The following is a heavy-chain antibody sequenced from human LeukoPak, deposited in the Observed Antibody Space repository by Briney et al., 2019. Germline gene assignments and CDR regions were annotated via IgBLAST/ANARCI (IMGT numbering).Heavy chain of an antibody. CDR1: GFTFSGYG. V-gene: IGHV3-23*01. Sequence: PGGSLRLSCAASGFTFSGYGMHWVRQAPGKGLEWVSTISGSGGSTYYADSVKGRFTISRGSSKNTLYLQMNSLRAEDTAVYYCARGYYFDYWGQGTLVTVSS. J-gene: IGHJ4*02. CDR3: ARGYYFDY. CDR2: ISGSGGST.